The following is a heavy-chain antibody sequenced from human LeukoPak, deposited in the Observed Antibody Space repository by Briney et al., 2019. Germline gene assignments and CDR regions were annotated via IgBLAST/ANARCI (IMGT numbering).Heavy chain of an antibody. CDR2: INHSGST. V-gene: IGHV4-34*01. Sequence: SETLSLTCAVYGGSFSGYYWSWIRQPPGKGQEWIGEINHSGSTNYNPSLKSRVTISVDTSKNQFSLKLSSVTAADTAVYYCARRDFWSGYYPYYFDYWGQGTLVTVSS. CDR1: GGSFSGYY. J-gene: IGHJ4*02. CDR3: ARRDFWSGYYPYYFDY. D-gene: IGHD3-3*01.